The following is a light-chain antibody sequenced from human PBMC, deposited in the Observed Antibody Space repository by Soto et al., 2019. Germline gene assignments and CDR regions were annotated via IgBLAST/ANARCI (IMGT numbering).Light chain of an antibody. V-gene: IGKV3-20*01. CDR2: GAS. CDR1: QSINSRY. J-gene: IGKJ3*01. Sequence: EIVLTQSPGTLSLSPGERATLSCRASQSINSRYLAWYQQKPGQAPRLLIYGASSRATGITDRFSGSGSGKDFTLTISRLEPEDFAVYYCQEFGSSPGFTFGPGTKVDIK. CDR3: QEFGSSPGFT.